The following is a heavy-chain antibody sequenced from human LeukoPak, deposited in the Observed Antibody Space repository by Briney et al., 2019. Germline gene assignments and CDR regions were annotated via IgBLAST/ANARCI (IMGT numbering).Heavy chain of an antibody. Sequence: ASVKVSCKASGYTFTSYDINWVRQATGQGLEWMGWRNPNSGNTGYAQKFQGRVTMTRNTSISTAYMELSSLRSEDTAVYYCARAMVRGVRQSSGYWGQGTLVTVSS. V-gene: IGHV1-8*01. CDR1: GYTFTSYD. CDR3: ARAMVRGVRQSSGY. D-gene: IGHD3-10*01. CDR2: RNPNSGNT. J-gene: IGHJ4*02.